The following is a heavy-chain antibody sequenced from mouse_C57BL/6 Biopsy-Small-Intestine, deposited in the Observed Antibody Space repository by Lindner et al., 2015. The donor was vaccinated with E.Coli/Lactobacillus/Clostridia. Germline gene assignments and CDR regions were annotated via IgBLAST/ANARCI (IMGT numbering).Heavy chain of an antibody. J-gene: IGHJ2*01. V-gene: IGHV1-80*01. CDR2: IYPGDGDT. CDR3: ARGGYGSSYGY. D-gene: IGHD1-1*01. CDR1: GDVFSRYW. Sequence: VQLQESGAELVKPGASVKISCKVSGDVFSRYWMNWVKQRPGKGLEWIGQIYPGDGDTNYNGKFKGKATLTADKSSSTAYMQLSSLTSEDSAVYFCARGGYGSSYGYWGQGTTLTVSS.